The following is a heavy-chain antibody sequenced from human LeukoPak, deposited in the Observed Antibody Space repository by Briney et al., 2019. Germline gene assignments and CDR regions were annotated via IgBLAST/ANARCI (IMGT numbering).Heavy chain of an antibody. CDR2: IIPIFGTA. J-gene: IGHJ4*02. D-gene: IGHD6-19*01. Sequence: SVKVSCKASGGTFSSYAISWVRQAPGRGLEWMGRIIPIFGTANYAQKFQGRVTITTDESTSTDYMELSSLRSEDTAVYYCARDVRYSSGWYSGYWGQGTLVTVSS. V-gene: IGHV1-69*05. CDR1: GGTFSSYA. CDR3: ARDVRYSSGWYSGY.